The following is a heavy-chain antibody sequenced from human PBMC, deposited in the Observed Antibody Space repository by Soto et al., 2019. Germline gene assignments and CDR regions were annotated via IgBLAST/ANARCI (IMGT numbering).Heavy chain of an antibody. D-gene: IGHD5-18*01. CDR2: ISSSSSYI. CDR1: GFTFSSYS. V-gene: IGHV3-21*01. Sequence: GSLRLSCAASGFTFSSYSMNWVLQAPGKGLEWVSSISSSSSYIYYADSVKGRFTISRDNAKNSLYLQMNSLRAEDTAVYYCARDSDTAMVRVFYYYGMDVWGQGTTVTVSS. J-gene: IGHJ6*02. CDR3: ARDSDTAMVRVFYYYGMDV.